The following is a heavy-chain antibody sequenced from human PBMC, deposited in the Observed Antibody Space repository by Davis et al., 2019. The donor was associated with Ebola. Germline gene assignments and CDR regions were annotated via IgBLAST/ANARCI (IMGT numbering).Heavy chain of an antibody. CDR3: ARAVGPCSTSSCLTWFGP. Sequence: SETLSLTCAVSGYSITRSDWWAWIRQSPGRGLEWIGYIHYRGSTRDNPSLQSRVTMSVDASKSQFSLNLKSVTAFDSATSYCARAVGPCSTSSCLTWFGPWGQGIVVTVSS. V-gene: IGHV4-28*06. D-gene: IGHD2-2*01. CDR1: GYSITRSDW. CDR2: IHYRGST. J-gene: IGHJ5*02.